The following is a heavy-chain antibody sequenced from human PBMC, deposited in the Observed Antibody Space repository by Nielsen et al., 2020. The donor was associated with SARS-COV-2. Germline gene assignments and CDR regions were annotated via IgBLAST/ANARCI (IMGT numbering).Heavy chain of an antibody. CDR3: AKDKGYYYGMDV. CDR1: GFTFSSYA. V-gene: IGHV3-23*01. J-gene: IGHJ6*02. Sequence: GESLKISCAASGFTFSSYAMSWVRQAPGKGLEWVSAISGSGGSTYYADSVEGRFTISRDNSKNTLYLQMNSLRAEDTAVYYCAKDKGYYYGMDVWGQGTTVTVSS. CDR2: ISGSGGST.